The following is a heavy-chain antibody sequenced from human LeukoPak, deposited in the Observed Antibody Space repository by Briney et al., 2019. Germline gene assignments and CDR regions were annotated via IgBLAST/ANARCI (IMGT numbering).Heavy chain of an antibody. J-gene: IGHJ4*02. Sequence: SETLSLTCTVSGGSISSGGYHWSWIRQPPGKGLEWIGYIYYSGSTNYNPSLKSRVTISVDTSKNQFSLKLSSVTAADAAVYYCARAPAGYSYGRSNSAAFDYWGQGTLVTVSS. CDR3: ARAPAGYSYGRSNSAAFDY. D-gene: IGHD5-18*01. CDR2: IYYSGST. V-gene: IGHV4-61*08. CDR1: GGSISSGGYH.